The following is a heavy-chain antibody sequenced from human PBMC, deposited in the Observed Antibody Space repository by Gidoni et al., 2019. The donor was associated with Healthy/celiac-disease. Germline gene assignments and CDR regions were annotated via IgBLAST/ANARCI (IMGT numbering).Heavy chain of an antibody. V-gene: IGHV4-39*01. CDR3: ARSIKQWLVRKGFDY. CDR2: IYYSGST. Sequence: QLQLQESGPGLVKPSETLSLTCTVSGGSISSSSYYWGWIRQPPGKGLEWIGSIYYSGSTYYNPSLKSRVTISVDTSKNQFSLKLSSVTAADTAVYYCARSIKQWLVRKGFDYWGQGTLVTVSS. D-gene: IGHD6-19*01. J-gene: IGHJ4*02. CDR1: GGSISSSSYY.